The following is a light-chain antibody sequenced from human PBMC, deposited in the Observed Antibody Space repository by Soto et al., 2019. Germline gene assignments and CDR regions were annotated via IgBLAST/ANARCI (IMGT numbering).Light chain of an antibody. J-gene: IGKJ5*01. V-gene: IGKV3-20*01. CDR2: VAS. CDR3: QHYDNTANT. CDR1: ESISSSN. Sequence: EIVLTQSPGTLSLSPGERATLSCRASESISSSNLAWYQQQPGQAPRLLIYVASRRVTGIPDRFSGSGSGTDFTLTISRLEPEDFAVYYCQHYDNTANTFGQGTRLEIK.